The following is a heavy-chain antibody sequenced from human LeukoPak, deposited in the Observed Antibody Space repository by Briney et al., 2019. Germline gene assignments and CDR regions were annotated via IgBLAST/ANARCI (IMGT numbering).Heavy chain of an antibody. D-gene: IGHD3-22*01. CDR2: INHSGST. CDR1: GGSFSGYY. V-gene: IGHV4-34*01. Sequence: SETLSLTCAVYGGSFSGYYWSWIRQPPGKGLEWIGEINHSGSTNYNPSLKSRVTISVDTSKNQFSLKLSSVTAADTTVYHCARWVVRLRYYDSSGYYLTYFDYWGQGTLVTVSS. J-gene: IGHJ4*02. CDR3: ARWVVRLRYYDSSGYYLTYFDY.